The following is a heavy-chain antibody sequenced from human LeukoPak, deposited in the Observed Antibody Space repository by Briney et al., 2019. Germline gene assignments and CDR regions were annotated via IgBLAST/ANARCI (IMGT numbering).Heavy chain of an antibody. Sequence: PSETLSLTCTVSGDSISRYYWSWIRQPPGKGLEWIGYINNSGGTSYNPSLKSRVTISLDTSKNQFSLKLNSVTTTDTAVYYCARGDPIVVVPAAFDYWGQGTLVTVSS. V-gene: IGHV4-4*08. CDR2: INNSGGT. CDR1: GDSISRYY. J-gene: IGHJ4*02. CDR3: ARGDPIVVVPAAFDY. D-gene: IGHD2-2*01.